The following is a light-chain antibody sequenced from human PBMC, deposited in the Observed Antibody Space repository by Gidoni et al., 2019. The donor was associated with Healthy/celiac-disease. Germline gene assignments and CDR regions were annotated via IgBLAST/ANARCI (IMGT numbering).Light chain of an antibody. CDR3: QQLNSYPPT. Sequence: DIPLTQSPSFLSASVGDRVTITCRASQGISSYLAWYQQKPGKAPKLLIYAASTLQSGVPSRFSGSGPGTEFTLTISSLQPEDFATYYCQQLNSYPPTFGPGTKVDIK. J-gene: IGKJ3*01. CDR1: QGISSY. CDR2: AAS. V-gene: IGKV1-9*01.